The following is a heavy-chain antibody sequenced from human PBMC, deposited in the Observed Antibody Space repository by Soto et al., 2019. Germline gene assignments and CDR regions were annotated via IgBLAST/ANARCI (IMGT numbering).Heavy chain of an antibody. CDR3: AGLYSSSWYGGEPKPIDY. J-gene: IGHJ4*02. CDR2: IYHSGST. CDR1: GGSISSSNW. V-gene: IGHV4-4*02. D-gene: IGHD6-13*01. Sequence: SETLSLTCAVSGGSISSSNWWSWVRQPPGKGLEWIGEIYHSGSTNYNPSLKSRVTISVDTSKNPFSLKLRSVTAADTAVYYCAGLYSSSWYGGEPKPIDYWGQGTLVTVSS.